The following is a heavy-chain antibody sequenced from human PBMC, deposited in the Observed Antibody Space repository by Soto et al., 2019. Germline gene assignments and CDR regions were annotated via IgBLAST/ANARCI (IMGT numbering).Heavy chain of an antibody. CDR3: VKDESINWYSGHFRH. CDR2: INWNSGSI. CDR1: GFTFDDYA. D-gene: IGHD6-13*01. V-gene: IGHV3-9*01. J-gene: IGHJ1*01. Sequence: EVQLVESGGGLVQPGRSLRLSCAASGFTFDDYAMHWVRQVPGKGLEWVSGINWNSGSIGYADSVKGRFAISRDNAKNSLHLQMNRLRAEDTAVYYCVKDESINWYSGHFRHWGQGTLVTVSS.